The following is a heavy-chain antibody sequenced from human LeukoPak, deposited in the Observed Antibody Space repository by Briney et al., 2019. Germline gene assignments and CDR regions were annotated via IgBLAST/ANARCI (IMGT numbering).Heavy chain of an antibody. D-gene: IGHD5-12*01. J-gene: IGHJ4*02. CDR3: AKVGVYMVATSRLYYFDY. V-gene: IGHV3-23*01. CDR2: ISGSGGST. Sequence: PGGSLRLSCAASGFTFSSYAMSWVRQAPGKGLEWVSAISGSGGSTYYADSVKGRFTISRDNSKNTLYLQMSSLRAEDTAVYYYAKVGVYMVATSRLYYFDYWGQGTLVTVSS. CDR1: GFTFSSYA.